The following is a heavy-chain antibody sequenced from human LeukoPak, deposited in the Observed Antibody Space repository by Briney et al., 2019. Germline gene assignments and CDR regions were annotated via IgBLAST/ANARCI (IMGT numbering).Heavy chain of an antibody. D-gene: IGHD3-9*01. J-gene: IGHJ4*02. V-gene: IGHV1-69*01. CDR1: GGTFSSYA. Sequence: GSSVKVSCKASGGTFSSYAISWVRQAPGQGLEWMGGIIPIFGTANYAQKFQGRVTITADESTSTAYMELSSLRSEDTAVYYCARELDILTGYYPFDYWGQGTLVTVSS. CDR3: ARELDILTGYYPFDY. CDR2: IIPIFGTA.